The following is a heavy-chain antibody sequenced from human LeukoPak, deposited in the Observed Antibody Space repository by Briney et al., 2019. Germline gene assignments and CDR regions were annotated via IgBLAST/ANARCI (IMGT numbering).Heavy chain of an antibody. CDR1: GYTFTGYY. V-gene: IGHV1-2*02. CDR2: INPNSGGT. J-gene: IGHJ5*02. D-gene: IGHD6-13*01. Sequence: ASVKVSCKASGYTFTGYYMHWVRQAPGQGLEWMGWINPNSGGTNYAQKFQGRVTMTRDTSISTAYMELSRLRSDDTAVYYCARVGANSSSWYNWFDPWGQRTLVTVSS. CDR3: ARVGANSSSWYNWFDP.